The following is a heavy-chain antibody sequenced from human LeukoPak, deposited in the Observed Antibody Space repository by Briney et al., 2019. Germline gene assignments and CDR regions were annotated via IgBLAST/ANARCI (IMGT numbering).Heavy chain of an antibody. D-gene: IGHD5-18*01. CDR3: ARGGYSYRFDY. CDR1: GFTVSSNY. V-gene: IGHV3-53*01. Sequence: PGGSLRLSCAASGFTVSSNYMSWVRQAPGKGLEWVSVIYSGGSTYYADPVKGRFTISRDNSKNTLYLQMNSLRAEDTAVYYCARGGYSYRFDYWGQGTLVTVSS. CDR2: IYSGGST. J-gene: IGHJ4*02.